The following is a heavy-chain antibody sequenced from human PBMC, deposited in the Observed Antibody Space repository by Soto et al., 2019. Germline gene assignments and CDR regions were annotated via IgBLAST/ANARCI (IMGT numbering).Heavy chain of an antibody. CDR2: ISYDGSNK. J-gene: IGHJ3*02. D-gene: IGHD3-3*01. CDR3: AKSLNYDHPFDI. Sequence: QPGGSLRLSCAASGFTFSSYGMHWVRQAPGKGLEWVAVISYDGSNKYYADSVKGRFTISRDNSKNTLYLQMNSLRAEDTAVYYCAKSLNYDHPFDIWGQGTMVTVSS. V-gene: IGHV3-30*18. CDR1: GFTFSSYG.